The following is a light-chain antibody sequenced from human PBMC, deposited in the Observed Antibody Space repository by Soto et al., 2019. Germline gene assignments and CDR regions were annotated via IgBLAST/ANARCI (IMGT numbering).Light chain of an antibody. CDR1: STDIGSYNY. CDR3: AAWDDSLSAVV. Sequence: QSALTQPASLSGSPGQSITISCTGTSTDIGSYNYVSWYQQHPGKAPKLMIFDVSYRPSGISDRFSGSKSGTSASLAISGLRSEDEADYYCAAWDDSLSAVVFGGGTKVTVL. V-gene: IGLV2-14*03. J-gene: IGLJ2*01. CDR2: DVS.